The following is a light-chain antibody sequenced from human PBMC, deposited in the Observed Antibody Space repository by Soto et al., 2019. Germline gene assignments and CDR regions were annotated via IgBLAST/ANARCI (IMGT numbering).Light chain of an antibody. J-gene: IGKJ4*01. V-gene: IGKV3-15*01. Sequence: EIVMTQSPVSLSVSPGETVTLSCRASQTVSANLAWYQQKPGQAPRLVIYGASTRAPGVPGRFSGSGSETEFTLTINRLQSEDCAVYYCQQYNNWPPLVFGGGTKVESK. CDR1: QTVSAN. CDR2: GAS. CDR3: QQYNNWPPLV.